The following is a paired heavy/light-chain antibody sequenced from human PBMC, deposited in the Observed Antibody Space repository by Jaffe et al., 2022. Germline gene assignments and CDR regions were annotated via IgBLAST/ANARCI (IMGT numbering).Light chain of an antibody. V-gene: IGKV3-20*01. Sequence: ETVLTQSPGTLSLSPGETATLSCRASQSVGSRYLAWYQQKPGQAPRLLISGTSTRATGIPDRFSGSGSGTEFTLTISRLEPEDLATYYCQQYGDSPVTFGPGTKVDIK. CDR1: QSVGSRY. CDR3: QQYGDSPVT. CDR2: GTS. J-gene: IGKJ3*01.
Heavy chain of an antibody. Sequence: QARLEQSGAEVKHPGASVKISCKSFGYSFTSYYIFWLRQAPGQGLEWMGAINPKSGTTSYAQKFQGEVTMTRDTSTNTTYMHLNSLRSEDTAVYFCARAPIALPGLFEYWGQGTLVTVS. CDR2: INPKSGTT. CDR3: ARAPIALPGLFEY. J-gene: IGHJ4*02. V-gene: IGHV1-46*01. D-gene: IGHD6-13*01. CDR1: GYSFTSYY.